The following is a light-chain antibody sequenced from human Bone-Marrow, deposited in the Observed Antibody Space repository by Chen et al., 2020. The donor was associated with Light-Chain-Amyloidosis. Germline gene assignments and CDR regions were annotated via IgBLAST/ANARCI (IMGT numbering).Light chain of an antibody. V-gene: IGLV2-23*02. Sequence: ALTQPASLSGTPGQSLTISCTRTSSDIGTYSLVSWYQHHPGKAPKLMIYGVTKRPSGVSDRFSGSRSGNTASLTITGLQAEDEADYYGCSYAGSNTFLFGGGTKLTVL. CDR2: GVT. J-gene: IGLJ2*01. CDR1: SSDIGTYSL. CDR3: CSYAGSNTFL.